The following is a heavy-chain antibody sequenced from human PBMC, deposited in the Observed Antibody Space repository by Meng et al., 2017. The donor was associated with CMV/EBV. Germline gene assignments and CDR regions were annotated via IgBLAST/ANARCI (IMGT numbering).Heavy chain of an antibody. CDR3: AREVRIAAAGTSAFDI. CDR1: GFTFSSYS. D-gene: IGHD6-13*01. V-gene: IGHV3-21*01. Sequence: GGSLRLSCAASGFTFSSYSMNWVRQAPGKGLEWVSSISSSSSYIYYADSVKGRFTISRDNAKNSLYLQMNSLRAEDTAVYYCAREVRIAAAGTSAFDIWGQGTMVTVSS. CDR2: ISSSSSYI. J-gene: IGHJ3*02.